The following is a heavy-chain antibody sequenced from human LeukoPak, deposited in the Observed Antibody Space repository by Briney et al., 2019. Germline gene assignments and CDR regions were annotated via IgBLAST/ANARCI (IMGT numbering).Heavy chain of an antibody. J-gene: IGHJ4*02. CDR2: IRYDGSNK. CDR3: AKDCRSIGYCSSTSCYAGFSLDY. D-gene: IGHD2-2*01. CDR1: GFTFSSYG. V-gene: IGHV3-30*02. Sequence: GGSLRLSCAASGFTFSSYGMHWVRQAPGKGLEWVAFIRYDGSNKYYADSVKGRFTISRDNSKNTLYLQMNSLRAEDTAVYYCAKDCRSIGYCSSTSCYAGFSLDYWGQGTLVTVSS.